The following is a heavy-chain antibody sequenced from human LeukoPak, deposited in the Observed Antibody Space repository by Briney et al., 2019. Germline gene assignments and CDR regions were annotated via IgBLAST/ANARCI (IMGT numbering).Heavy chain of an antibody. D-gene: IGHD3-22*01. J-gene: IGHJ4*02. V-gene: IGHV4-34*01. Sequence: SETLSLTCAVYGGPFSGYYWSWIRQPPGKGLEWIGEINHSGSTNYNPSLKSRVTISVDTSKNQFSLKLSSVTAADTAVYHCARGRSSSGYYLWGQGTLVTVSS. CDR1: GGPFSGYY. CDR3: ARGRSSSGYYL. CDR2: INHSGST.